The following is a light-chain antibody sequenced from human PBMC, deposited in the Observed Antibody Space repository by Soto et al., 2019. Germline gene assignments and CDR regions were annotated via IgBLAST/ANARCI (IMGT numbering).Light chain of an antibody. CDR3: QQYGSSPIT. Sequence: EIVLTQSPGTLSLSPGERATLSCRASQSVSTSYLAWYQQKPGQAPRLLIYGSSRRPTGIPDRFSGSGSGTEFTLTINRLEPEDFAVYYRQQYGSSPITFGQGTRLEIK. J-gene: IGKJ5*01. CDR2: GSS. V-gene: IGKV3-20*01. CDR1: QSVSTSY.